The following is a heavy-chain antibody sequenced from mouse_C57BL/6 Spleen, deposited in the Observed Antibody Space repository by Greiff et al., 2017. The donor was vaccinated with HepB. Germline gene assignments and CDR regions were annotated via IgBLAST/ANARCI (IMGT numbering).Heavy chain of an antibody. CDR2: IWSDGST. Sequence: VQLVESGPGLVAPSQSLSITCTVSGFSLTSYGVHWVRQPPGKGLEWLVVIWSDGSTTYNSALKSRLSISKDNSKSQVFLKMNSLQTDDTAMYYCARHRPLYYGSSYGAMDYWGQGTSVTVSS. CDR1: GFSLTSYG. V-gene: IGHV2-6-1*01. CDR3: ARHRPLYYGSSYGAMDY. D-gene: IGHD1-1*01. J-gene: IGHJ4*01.